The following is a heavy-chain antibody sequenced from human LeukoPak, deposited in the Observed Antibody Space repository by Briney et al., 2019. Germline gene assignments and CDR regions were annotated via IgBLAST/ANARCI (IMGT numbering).Heavy chain of an antibody. CDR3: ARGGAVAGPNWFDP. J-gene: IGHJ5*02. D-gene: IGHD6-19*01. CDR1: GYTFSNYD. CDR2: MNPNDGNT. V-gene: IGHV1-8*02. Sequence: ASVKVSCRASGYTFSNYDINWVRQATGQGPEWMGWMNPNDGNTGYALKFQGRVTMTRSTSISTAYMELSSLTSEDTAVYYCARGGAVAGPNWFDPWGQGTLVTVSS.